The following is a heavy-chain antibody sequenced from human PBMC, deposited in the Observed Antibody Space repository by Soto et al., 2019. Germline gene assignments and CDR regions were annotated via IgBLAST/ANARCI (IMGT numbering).Heavy chain of an antibody. CDR1: GFTFSSYA. V-gene: IGHV3-30-3*01. CDR3: ARTHKIYGGNGFDY. CDR2: ISYDGSNK. J-gene: IGHJ4*02. Sequence: QVQLVESGGGVVQPGRSLRLSCAASGFTFSSYAMHWVRQAPGKGLEWVAVISYDGSNKYYADSVKGRFTISRDNSKNTLYLQMNSLRAEDTAVYYRARTHKIYGGNGFDYWGQGTLVTVSS. D-gene: IGHD2-15*01.